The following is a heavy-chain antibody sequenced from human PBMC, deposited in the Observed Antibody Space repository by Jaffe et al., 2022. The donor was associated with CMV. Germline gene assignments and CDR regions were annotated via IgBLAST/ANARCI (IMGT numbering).Heavy chain of an antibody. J-gene: IGHJ4*02. V-gene: IGHV1-2*02. D-gene: IGHD6-6*01. CDR2: INPNSGGT. CDR1: GYTFTGYY. CDR3: ARGGSRVAARPGVNRYFDY. Sequence: QVQLVQSGAEVKKPGASVKVSCKASGYTFTGYYMHWVRQAPGQGLEWMGWINPNSGGTNYAQKFQGRVTMTRDTSISTAYMELSRLRSDDTAVYYCARGGSRVAARPGVNRYFDYWGQGTLVTVSS.